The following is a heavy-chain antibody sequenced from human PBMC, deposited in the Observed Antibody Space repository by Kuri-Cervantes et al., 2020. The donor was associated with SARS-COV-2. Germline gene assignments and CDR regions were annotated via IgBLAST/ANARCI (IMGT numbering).Heavy chain of an antibody. J-gene: IGHJ4*02. CDR2: IYTSGST. V-gene: IGHV4-4*07. CDR3: ARGDGRAARLVY. D-gene: IGHD6-6*01. Sequence: SETLSLTFTVSGGSISSYYWSWIRQPAGKGLEWIGRIYTSGSTNYNPSLKSRVTISVDTSKNQFSLKLSSVTAADTAVYYCARGDGRAARLVYWGQGTLVTVSS. CDR1: GGSISSYY.